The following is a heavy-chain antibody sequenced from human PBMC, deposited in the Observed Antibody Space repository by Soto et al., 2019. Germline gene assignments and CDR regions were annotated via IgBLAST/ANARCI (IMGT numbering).Heavy chain of an antibody. Sequence: GGSLRLSCAASGFTFNIYAMTWVRQAPGKGLEWVSAISRYGDITYYADSVEGRFSISRDNSKNTLYLQMNSLRAEDTAVYYCARVDDIVVVVAAVERYDFDYWGQGTLVTVSS. CDR3: ARVDDIVVVVAAVERYDFDY. V-gene: IGHV3-23*01. J-gene: IGHJ4*02. CDR2: ISRYGDIT. CDR1: GFTFNIYA. D-gene: IGHD2-15*01.